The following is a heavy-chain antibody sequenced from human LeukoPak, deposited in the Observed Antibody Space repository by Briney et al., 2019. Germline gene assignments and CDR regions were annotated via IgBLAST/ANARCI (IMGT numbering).Heavy chain of an antibody. Sequence: SETLSLTCTVSGGSISSYYWSWIRQPAGKGLEWIGYIYYSGSTNYNPSLKSRVTISVDTSKNQFSLKLSSVTAADTAVYYCARAVTYYDFWSGYYRAYYFDYWGQGTLVTVSS. CDR1: GGSISSYY. V-gene: IGHV4-59*01. CDR2: IYYSGST. J-gene: IGHJ4*02. CDR3: ARAVTYYDFWSGYYRAYYFDY. D-gene: IGHD3-3*01.